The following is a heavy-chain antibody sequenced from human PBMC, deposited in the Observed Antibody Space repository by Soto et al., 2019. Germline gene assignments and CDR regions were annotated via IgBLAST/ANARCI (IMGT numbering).Heavy chain of an antibody. J-gene: IGHJ5*02. CDR1: GFTFSSYS. CDR3: ARHPERIAQIWWFDP. CDR2: ISSSSRTI. Sequence: EVQLVESGGGLVQHGGSLRLSCAASGFTFSSYSMNWVRQAPGKGLEWVSYISSSSRTIYYADSVKGRVTISRDNAQNSLYLQMNSLRAEDTAVYYCARHPERIAQIWWFDPWGQGTLVTVSS. V-gene: IGHV3-48*01. D-gene: IGHD6-13*01.